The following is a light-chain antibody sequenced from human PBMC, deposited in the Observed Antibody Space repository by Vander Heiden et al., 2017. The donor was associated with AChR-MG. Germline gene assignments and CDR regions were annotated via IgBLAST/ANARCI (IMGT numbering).Light chain of an antibody. V-gene: IGLV7-46*01. CDR1: TGAVTSGHY. J-gene: IGLJ2*01. Sequence: QAVVTQEPSLTVSPGGTVTLTCGSSTGAVTSGHYPYWFQQKPGQAPRTLIYDTSNQHSWTPARFSGSLLGGKATLTLSGAQPEDEAEYYCLLSHSSGRPVFGGGTKLTVL. CDR2: DTS. CDR3: LLSHSSGRPV.